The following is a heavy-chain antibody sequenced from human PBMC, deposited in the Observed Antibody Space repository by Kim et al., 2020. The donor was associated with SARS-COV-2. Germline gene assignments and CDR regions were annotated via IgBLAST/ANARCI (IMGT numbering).Heavy chain of an antibody. J-gene: IGHJ4*02. CDR1: GGSFSGYY. V-gene: IGHV4-34*01. CDR2: INHCGST. CDR3: ARGNRMVRGVIGFDY. D-gene: IGHD3-10*01. Sequence: SETLSLTCAVYGGSFSGYYWSWIRQPPGKGLEWIGAINHCGSTNYNPSLKSRVTISVDTSKNQFSLKLSSVTAADTAVYYCARGNRMVRGVIGFDYWGQGTLVTVSS.